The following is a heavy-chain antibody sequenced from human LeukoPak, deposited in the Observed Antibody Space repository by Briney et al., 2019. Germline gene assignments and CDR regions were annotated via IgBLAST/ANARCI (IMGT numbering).Heavy chain of an antibody. J-gene: IGHJ3*01. CDR1: GYTFTGYY. CDR2: IIPVFDRP. Sequence: SVKVSCKASGYTFTGYYMHWVRQAPGQGLEWMGGIIPVFDRPNYAQKFEGRVTITADKSTNTTYMEISRLTSDDTAVYYCARDAQWELRAFDVWGRGTMVIVSS. V-gene: IGHV1-69*06. CDR3: ARDAQWELRAFDV. D-gene: IGHD1-7*01.